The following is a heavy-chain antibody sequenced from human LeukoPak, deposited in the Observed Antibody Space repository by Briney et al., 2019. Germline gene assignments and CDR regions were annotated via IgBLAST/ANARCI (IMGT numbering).Heavy chain of an antibody. V-gene: IGHV3-30*18. CDR3: AKKYQLLDIDY. CDR2: ISYDGSNK. Sequence: GGSLRLSCAASGFTFSSYGMHWVRQAPGKGLERVAVISYDGSNKYYADSVKGRFTISRDNSKNTLYLQMNSLRAEDTAVYYCAKKYQLLDIDYWGQGTLVTVSS. D-gene: IGHD2-2*01. CDR1: GFTFSSYG. J-gene: IGHJ4*02.